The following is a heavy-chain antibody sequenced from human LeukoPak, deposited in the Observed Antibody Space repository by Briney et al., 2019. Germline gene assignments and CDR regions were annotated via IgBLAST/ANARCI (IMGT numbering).Heavy chain of an antibody. Sequence: ASVKVSCKASGGTFSSYAISWVRQAPGQGLEWMGRIIPILGIANYAQKFQGRVTITADKSTSTAYMELSSLRSEDTAVYHCARGSSRAPYYFDYWGQGTLVTVSS. CDR2: IIPILGIA. J-gene: IGHJ4*02. CDR3: ARGSSRAPYYFDY. V-gene: IGHV1-69*04. D-gene: IGHD6-13*01. CDR1: GGTFSSYA.